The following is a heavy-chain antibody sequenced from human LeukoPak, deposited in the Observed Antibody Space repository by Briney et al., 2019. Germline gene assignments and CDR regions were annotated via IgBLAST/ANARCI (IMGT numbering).Heavy chain of an antibody. CDR3: ARGYSSGWYLINFDY. CDR1: GGSFSGYY. J-gene: IGHJ4*02. D-gene: IGHD6-19*01. CDR2: INHRGST. V-gene: IGHV4-34*01. Sequence: SETLSLTCAVYGGSFSGYYWSWIRQPPGKGLEWIGEINHRGSTNYNPSLKSRVTISVDTSKNQFSLKLSSVTAADTAVYYCARGYSSGWYLINFDYWGQGTLVTVSS.